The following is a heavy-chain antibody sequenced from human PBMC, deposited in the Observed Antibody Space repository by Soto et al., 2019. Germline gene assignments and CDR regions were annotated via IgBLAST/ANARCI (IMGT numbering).Heavy chain of an antibody. V-gene: IGHV1-18*04. D-gene: IGHD3-22*01. CDR2: ISAYNGNT. Sequence: ASVKVSCPASGYTFTSYGISWVRQSPGKGLEWMGWISAYNGNTNYAQKLQGRVTMTTDTSTSTAYMELRSLRSDDTAVYYCARYRAPTDYYDSSGYYIDYWGQGTLVTVSS. CDR1: GYTFTSYG. CDR3: ARYRAPTDYYDSSGYYIDY. J-gene: IGHJ4*02.